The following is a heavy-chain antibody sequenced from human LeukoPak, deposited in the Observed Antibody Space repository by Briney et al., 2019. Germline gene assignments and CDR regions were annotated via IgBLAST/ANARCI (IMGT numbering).Heavy chain of an antibody. CDR3: ALAAAGIFDY. CDR1: GGSISSHY. Sequence: SETLSLTCTVSGGSISSHYWSWIRQPPGKGLEWIGYIYYSGSTNYNPSLKSRVTISVDTSKDQFSLKLSSATAADTAVYYCALAAAGIFDYWGQGTLVTVSS. D-gene: IGHD6-13*01. V-gene: IGHV4-59*11. CDR2: IYYSGST. J-gene: IGHJ4*02.